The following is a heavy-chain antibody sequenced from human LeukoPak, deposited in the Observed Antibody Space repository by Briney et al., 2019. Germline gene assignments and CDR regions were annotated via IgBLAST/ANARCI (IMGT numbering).Heavy chain of an antibody. CDR2: IYYSGST. Sequence: SETLSLTCTVSGGSISSSSYYWGWIRQPPGKGLEWIGSIYYSGSTCYNPSLKSRVTISVDTSKNQFSLKLSSVTAADTAVYYCARRDGFYGPFDYWGQGTLVTVSS. V-gene: IGHV4-39*01. D-gene: IGHD3-3*01. CDR1: GGSISSSSYY. CDR3: ARRDGFYGPFDY. J-gene: IGHJ4*02.